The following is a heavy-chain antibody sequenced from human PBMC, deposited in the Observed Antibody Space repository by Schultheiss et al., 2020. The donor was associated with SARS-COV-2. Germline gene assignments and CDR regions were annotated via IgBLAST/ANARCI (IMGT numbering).Heavy chain of an antibody. CDR2: ISSNGGST. J-gene: IGHJ4*02. CDR1: GFTFSSYA. D-gene: IGHD5-18*01. CDR3: AKDGRYSYGYELDY. V-gene: IGHV3-64*04. Sequence: SCSASGFTFSSYAMHWVRQAPGKGLEYVSAISSNGGSTFYADSVKGQFTISRDNSKNTLYLQMNSLRAEDTAVYYCAKDGRYSYGYELDYWGQGTLVTVSS.